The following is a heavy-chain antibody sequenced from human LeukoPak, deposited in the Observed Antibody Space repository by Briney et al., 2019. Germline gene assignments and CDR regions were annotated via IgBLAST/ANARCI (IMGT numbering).Heavy chain of an antibody. D-gene: IGHD1-26*01. V-gene: IGHV4-39*07. CDR2: IYYSGHT. CDR3: ARRGSGRNWFDP. Sequence: SETLSLTCTVSGDFIISSSYYWGWIRQPPGKGLEWIGSIYYSGHTYYNPSLKSRVIVSVDTSENQFSLKLSSVTAADTAVYYCARRGSGRNWFDPWGQGTLVTVSS. J-gene: IGHJ5*02. CDR1: GDFIISSSYY.